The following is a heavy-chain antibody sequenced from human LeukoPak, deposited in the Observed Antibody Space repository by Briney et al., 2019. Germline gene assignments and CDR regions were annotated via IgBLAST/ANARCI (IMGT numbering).Heavy chain of an antibody. CDR1: GFTYSSYV. Sequence: PGGSLRLSCAASGFTYSSYVMHWVRQAPGKGLEWVAVISYDGSNKDYADSMKGRFTISRDNSKNTLYLQMNSLRGEDTAVYYCARRTDAYNPVFDPWGQGTLVTVSS. CDR3: ARRTDAYNPVFDP. J-gene: IGHJ5*02. V-gene: IGHV3-30-3*01. D-gene: IGHD5-24*01. CDR2: ISYDGSNK.